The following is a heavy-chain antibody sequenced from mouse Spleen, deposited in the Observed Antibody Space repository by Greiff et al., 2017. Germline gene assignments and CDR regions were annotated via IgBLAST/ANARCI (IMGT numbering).Heavy chain of an antibody. CDR1: GFTFSSYA. V-gene: IGHV5-4*03. D-gene: IGHD2-2*01. CDR2: ISDGGSYT. CDR3: ARGRGYYDAMDY. J-gene: IGHJ4*01. Sequence: DVKLVESGGGLVKPGGSLKLSCAASGFTFSSYAMSWVRQTPEKRLEWVATISDGGSYTYYPDNVKGRFTISRDNAKNNLYLQMSHLKSEDTAMYYCARGRGYYDAMDYWGQGTSVTVSS.